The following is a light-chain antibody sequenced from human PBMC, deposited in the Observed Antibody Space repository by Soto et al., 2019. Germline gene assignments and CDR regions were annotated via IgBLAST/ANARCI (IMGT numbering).Light chain of an antibody. CDR1: QSISGW. CDR3: QQYNSYSPTWT. CDR2: KAS. Sequence: DIQMTQSPSTLSASVGDRVTITCRASQSISGWLAWYQQKPGKAPKLLIYKASSLESGVPSRFSGSGSGTEFTLTISSLQPDDFATYYCQQYNSYSPTWTFGQGTKGEIK. V-gene: IGKV1-5*03. J-gene: IGKJ1*01.